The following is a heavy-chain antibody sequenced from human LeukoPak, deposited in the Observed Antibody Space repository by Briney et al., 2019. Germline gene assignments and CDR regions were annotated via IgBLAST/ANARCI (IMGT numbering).Heavy chain of an antibody. CDR1: GFTFDDYA. CDR3: AKEGGNYYDSSGYQGLNY. Sequence: GGSLRLSCAASGFTFDDYAMHWVRQAPGQGLEWVSLISADGGSTYYADSVKGRFTVSRDNSKNSLYMQMNSLRTEDTALYYCAKEGGNYYDSSGYQGLNYWGQGTLVTVSS. D-gene: IGHD3-22*01. V-gene: IGHV3-43*02. J-gene: IGHJ4*02. CDR2: ISADGGST.